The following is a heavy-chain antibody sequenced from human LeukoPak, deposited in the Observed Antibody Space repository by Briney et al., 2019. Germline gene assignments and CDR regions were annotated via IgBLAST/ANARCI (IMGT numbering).Heavy chain of an antibody. CDR1: GFTFSSYA. J-gene: IGHJ3*02. D-gene: IGHD3-22*01. V-gene: IGHV3-23*01. CDR3: AKSWYDSSGYYYPDAFDI. Sequence: GGSLRLSCAASGFTFSSYAMSWVRQAPGKGLEWVSAISGSGGSTYYADSVEGRFTISRDNSKNTLYLQMNSLRAEDTAVYYCAKSWYDSSGYYYPDAFDIWGQGTMVTVSS. CDR2: ISGSGGST.